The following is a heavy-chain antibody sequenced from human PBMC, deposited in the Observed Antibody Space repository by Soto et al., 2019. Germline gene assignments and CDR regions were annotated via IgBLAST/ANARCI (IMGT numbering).Heavy chain of an antibody. V-gene: IGHV5-51*01. CDR3: ASTYSRSYLNYYGMDA. D-gene: IGHD6-6*01. CDR2: IYPGDSDT. CDR1: GYSFTSYW. J-gene: IGHJ6*02. Sequence: PGESLKISCKGSGYSFTSYWIGWVRQMPGKGLEWMGIIYPGDSDTRYSPSLQGQVTISADKSISTAYLQWSSLKASDTAMYYCASTYSRSYLNYYGMDAWGQGTTVTVSS.